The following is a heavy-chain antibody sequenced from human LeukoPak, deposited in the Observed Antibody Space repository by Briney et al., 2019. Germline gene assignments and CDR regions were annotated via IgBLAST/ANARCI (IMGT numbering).Heavy chain of an antibody. CDR1: GGSISSGGYY. V-gene: IGHV4-31*03. CDR2: IYYSGST. Sequence: PSETLSLTCTVSGGSISSGGYYWSWIRQPPGKGLEWIGYIYYSGSTYYNPSLKSRVTISVDTSKNQFSLKLSSVTAADTAVYYCARGAILSVVTAIPAPSFDLWGRGTLVTVSS. CDR3: ARGAILSVVTAIPAPSFDL. D-gene: IGHD2-21*02. J-gene: IGHJ2*01.